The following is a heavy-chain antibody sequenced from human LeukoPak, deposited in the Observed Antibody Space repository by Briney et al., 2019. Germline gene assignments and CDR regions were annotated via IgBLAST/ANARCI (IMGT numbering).Heavy chain of an antibody. D-gene: IGHD6-13*01. CDR1: GFNFNNYN. V-gene: IGHV3-48*01. CDR3: AREPTYSSSWYTSCDY. J-gene: IGHJ4*02. CDR2: ITLSSSSI. Sequence: GGSLKLSCAASGFNFNNYNMNWVRQAPGKGLEWVSYITLSSSSIYYADSVKGRFTISRDNAKNSLYLQMNSLRAEDTAVYYCAREPTYSSSWYTSCDYWGQGTLVTVSS.